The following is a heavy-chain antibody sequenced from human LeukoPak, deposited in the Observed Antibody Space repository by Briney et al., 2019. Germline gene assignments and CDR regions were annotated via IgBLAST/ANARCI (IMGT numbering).Heavy chain of an antibody. D-gene: IGHD6-19*01. CDR2: INHSGST. J-gene: IGHJ4*02. CDR1: GGSSSGYY. CDR3: ARGRWLDHYFDY. Sequence: SETLSLTRAVYGGSSSGYYWSWIRQPPGKGLEWIGEINHSGSTNYNPSLKSRVTISVDTSKNQFSLKLSSVTAADTAVYYCARGRWLDHYFDYWGQGTLVTVSS. V-gene: IGHV4-34*01.